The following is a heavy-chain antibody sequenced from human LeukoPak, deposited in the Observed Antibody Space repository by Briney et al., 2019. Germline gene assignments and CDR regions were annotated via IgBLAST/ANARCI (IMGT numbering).Heavy chain of an antibody. J-gene: IGHJ3*01. CDR2: INPNSGVT. D-gene: IGHD2-2*01. V-gene: IGHV1-2*06. Sequence: ASVKVSCKASGNTFTDYYIHWVRQAPGQGLEWMGRINPNSGVTVYAQKFQDRVTMTRDASISTAYMELNSLTSDDTAIYYCARDLIYYQLLLLSFDVWGQGTMVTVSS. CDR1: GNTFTDYY. CDR3: ARDLIYYQLLLLSFDV.